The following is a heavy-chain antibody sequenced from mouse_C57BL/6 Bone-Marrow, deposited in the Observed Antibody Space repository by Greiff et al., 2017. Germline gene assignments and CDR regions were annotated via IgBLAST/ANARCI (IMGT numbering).Heavy chain of an antibody. J-gene: IGHJ2*01. CDR1: GYTFTSYW. CDR3: AISEGYSNYEKIFDY. CDR2: IDPNSGGT. Sequence: QVQLQQPGAELVKPGASVKLSCKASGYTFTSYWMHWVKQRPGRGLEWIGRIDPNSGGTKYNEKFKSKATLTVDKPSSTAYMQLSSLTSEDSAVYYCAISEGYSNYEKIFDYWGQGTTLTVSS. D-gene: IGHD2-5*01. V-gene: IGHV1-72*01.